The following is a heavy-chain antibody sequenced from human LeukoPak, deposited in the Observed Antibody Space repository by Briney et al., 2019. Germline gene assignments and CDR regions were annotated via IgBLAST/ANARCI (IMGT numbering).Heavy chain of an antibody. CDR3: ARVAVGRYDFDY. D-gene: IGHD1-26*01. J-gene: IGHJ4*01. CDR2: ISSRSDTI. CDR1: GFTFSNYS. Sequence: GGSLRLSCAASGFTFSNYSMNWVRQAPGRGLEWVSFISSRSDTISYADSVKGRFTISRDNAKNTLYLQMNSLRDEDTAVYYCARVAVGRYDFDYWGRGTLVTVSS. V-gene: IGHV3-48*02.